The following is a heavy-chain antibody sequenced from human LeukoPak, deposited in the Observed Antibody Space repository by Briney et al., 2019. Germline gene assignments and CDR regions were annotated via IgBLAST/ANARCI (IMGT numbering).Heavy chain of an antibody. V-gene: IGHV4-34*01. CDR2: IYYSGST. CDR3: ARRSSWGNYFDY. D-gene: IGHD3-16*01. J-gene: IGHJ4*02. Sequence: SETLSLTCAVYGGSFSGYYWSWIRQPPGKGLEWIGSIYYSGSTYYNPSLKSRVTISVDTSKNQFSLKLSSVTAADTAVYYCARRSSWGNYFDYWGQGTLVTVSS. CDR1: GGSFSGYY.